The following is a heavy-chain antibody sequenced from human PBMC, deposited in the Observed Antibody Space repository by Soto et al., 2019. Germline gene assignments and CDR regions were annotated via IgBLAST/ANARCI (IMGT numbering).Heavy chain of an antibody. CDR3: ARGSSSYYDYGMDV. V-gene: IGHV4-30-2*01. J-gene: IGHJ6*02. CDR2: IYDSGST. D-gene: IGHD6-6*01. CDR1: GDSISRGGYS. Sequence: SETLSPTCAVSGDSISRGGYSWTWIRQPPGKALEWIGNIYDSGSTSYNPSPKSLVTMSVDTSKHQFSLRLTSVTAAATAVYFCARGSSSYYDYGMDVWGQGTTVTVSS.